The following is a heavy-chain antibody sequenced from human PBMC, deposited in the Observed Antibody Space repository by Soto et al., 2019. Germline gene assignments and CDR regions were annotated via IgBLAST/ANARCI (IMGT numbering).Heavy chain of an antibody. CDR1: GFTFSDYY. CDR2: ISSSGSTI. V-gene: IGHV3-11*01. CDR3: AREGGYDFWSGYSATYYFDY. D-gene: IGHD3-3*01. Sequence: QVQLVESGGGLVKPGGSLRLSCAASGFTFSDYYMSWIRQAPGRGLEWVSYISSSGSTIYYADSVKGRFTISRDNAKNSLYLQMNSLRAEDTAVYYCAREGGYDFWSGYSATYYFDYWGQGTLVTVSS. J-gene: IGHJ4*02.